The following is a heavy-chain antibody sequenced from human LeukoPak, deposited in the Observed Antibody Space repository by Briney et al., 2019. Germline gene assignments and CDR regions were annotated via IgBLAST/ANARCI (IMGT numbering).Heavy chain of an antibody. D-gene: IGHD3-22*01. CDR3: AGYYYDSSRGFDL. J-gene: IGHJ5*02. V-gene: IGHV3-20*04. CDR2: INWNGAWT. CDR1: GFKFDDYG. Sequence: GGSLRLSCAASGFKFDDYGMSWVRHAPGKGLERVCDINWNGAWTGYADSVKGRFTISRDNAKNSLYLQMNSLRAEDTALYSCAGYYYDSSRGFDLWGQGTLVTVSA.